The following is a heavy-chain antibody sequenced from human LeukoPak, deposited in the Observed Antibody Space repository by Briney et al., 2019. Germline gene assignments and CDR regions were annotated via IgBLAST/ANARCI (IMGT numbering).Heavy chain of an antibody. Sequence: GESLKISCKGSGYSFTSYWIGWVRQTPGKGLEWMGIIYPRDSDTRYSPSFQGQVTISVDKSISIAYLQWSSLKASDTAIYYCARRGVGPTADAFEIWGQGTMVTVSS. D-gene: IGHD1-26*01. CDR1: GYSFTSYW. J-gene: IGHJ3*02. CDR3: ARRGVGPTADAFEI. CDR2: IYPRDSDT. V-gene: IGHV5-51*01.